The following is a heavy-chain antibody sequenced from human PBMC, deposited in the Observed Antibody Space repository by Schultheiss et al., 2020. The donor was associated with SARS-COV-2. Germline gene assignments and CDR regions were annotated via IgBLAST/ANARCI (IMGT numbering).Heavy chain of an antibody. CDR1: GGSISSGGYY. CDR3: ARKGDGDYGYYYGMDV. V-gene: IGHV4-39*07. Sequence: SETLSLTCTVSGGSISSGGYYWSWIRQPPGKGLEWIGYIYHSGSTYYNPSLKSRVTISVDTSKNQFSLKLSSVTAADTAVFYCARKGDGDYGYYYGMDVWGQGTTVTVSS. J-gene: IGHJ6*02. CDR2: IYHSGST. D-gene: IGHD4-17*01.